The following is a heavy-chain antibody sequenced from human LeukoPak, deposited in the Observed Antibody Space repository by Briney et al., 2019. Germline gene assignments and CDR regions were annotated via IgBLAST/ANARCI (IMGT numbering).Heavy chain of an antibody. CDR3: AGSSSWYYFDY. V-gene: IGHV4-59*01. CDR1: GGSISSYY. D-gene: IGHD6-13*01. Sequence: SETLSLTCTVSGGSISSYYWNWIRQPPGKGLEWIGYIYYSGSTNYNPSLKSRVTISVDTSKNQFSLKLSSVTAADTAVYYCAGSSSWYYFDYWGQGTLVTVSS. J-gene: IGHJ4*02. CDR2: IYYSGST.